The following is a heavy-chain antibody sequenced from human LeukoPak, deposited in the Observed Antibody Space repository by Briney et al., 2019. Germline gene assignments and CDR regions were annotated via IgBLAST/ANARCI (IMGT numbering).Heavy chain of an antibody. D-gene: IGHD2-21*01. Sequence: GASVKVSCKASGYTFTGYYMHWVRQAPGQGLEWMGWINPNSGGTNYAQKFQGRVSMTRDTSISTAYMELSRLRSDDTAVYYCGRDGHIVVPAGGYHYYYYMDVWGKGTTVTISS. CDR2: INPNSGGT. CDR3: GRDGHIVVPAGGYHYYYYMDV. V-gene: IGHV1-2*02. CDR1: GYTFTGYY. J-gene: IGHJ6*03.